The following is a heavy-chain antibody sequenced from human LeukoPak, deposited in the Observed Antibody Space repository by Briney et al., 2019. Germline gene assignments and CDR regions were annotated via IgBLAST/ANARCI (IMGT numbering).Heavy chain of an antibody. Sequence: GGSLRLSCAASGFTFSNYWMYWVRQAPGKGLEWVANIKQDGSQKYYVDSVEGRFAIFRDNAKNSLYLQLNSLRVEDTAVYYCARDADGGYSFAYWGQGTLVTVSS. CDR2: IKQDGSQK. J-gene: IGHJ4*02. V-gene: IGHV3-7*01. CDR3: ARDADGGYSFAY. D-gene: IGHD5-12*01. CDR1: GFTFSNYW.